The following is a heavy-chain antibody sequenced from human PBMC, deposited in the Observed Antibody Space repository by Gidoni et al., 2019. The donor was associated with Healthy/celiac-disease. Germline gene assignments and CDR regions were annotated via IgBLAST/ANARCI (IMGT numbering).Heavy chain of an antibody. CDR1: GGSISSGSHY. CDR2: IYTSGST. CDR3: ARASIAGSDY. D-gene: IGHD6-13*01. V-gene: IGHV4-61*02. J-gene: IGHJ4*02. Sequence: QVQLQESGPGLVKPSQTLSLTCTVSGGSISSGSHYWSWIRQPAGKGLEWIGRIYTSGSTNYNPSLKSRVTMSVDTSKNQFSLKLSSVTAADTAVYYCARASIAGSDYWGQGTLVTVSS.